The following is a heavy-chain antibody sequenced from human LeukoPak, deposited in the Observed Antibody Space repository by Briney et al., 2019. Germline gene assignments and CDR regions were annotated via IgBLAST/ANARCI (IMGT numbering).Heavy chain of an antibody. CDR1: GYTFTGHH. CDR3: ARDLTGDLYTFFDY. Sequence: ASVKVSCKTTGYTFTGHHLHWVRQAPGQGLEWMAWIQSDSGDTNYAQKFQGRVTVTRDKFTRTSYIEVDRLSSDDTAVYYCARDLTGDLYTFFDYWGQGTLVTVSS. D-gene: IGHD3-16*02. J-gene: IGHJ4*02. V-gene: IGHV1-2*02. CDR2: IQSDSGDT.